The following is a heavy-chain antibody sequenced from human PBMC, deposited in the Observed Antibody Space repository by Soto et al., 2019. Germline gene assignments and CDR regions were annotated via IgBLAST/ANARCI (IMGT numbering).Heavy chain of an antibody. D-gene: IGHD4-17*01. CDR2: IYHSGST. Sequence: SETLSLTCAVSGGSISNSGYSWSWVRQPPGKGLEWIGYIYHSGSTSYNPSLKSRVTISVDRSKNQFSLKLSSVTAADTAVYYCARGLTTVTTFDYWGQGTLVTVSS. CDR1: GGSISNSGYS. J-gene: IGHJ4*02. V-gene: IGHV4-30-2*01. CDR3: ARGLTTVTTFDY.